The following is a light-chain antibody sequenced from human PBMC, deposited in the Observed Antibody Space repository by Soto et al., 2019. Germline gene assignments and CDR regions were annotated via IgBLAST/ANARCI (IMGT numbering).Light chain of an antibody. Sequence: QSVLTPPPSVSAAPGQKVTISCSGSSSNIGNNYVSWYQQLPGTAPKLLIYDNSMRPSRIPDRCSGSKSGTSATLGITGLQTGDEADYYCGTWDSSLSVWVFGGGTKLTVL. CDR2: DNS. CDR1: SSNIGNNY. CDR3: GTWDSSLSVWV. V-gene: IGLV1-51*01. J-gene: IGLJ3*02.